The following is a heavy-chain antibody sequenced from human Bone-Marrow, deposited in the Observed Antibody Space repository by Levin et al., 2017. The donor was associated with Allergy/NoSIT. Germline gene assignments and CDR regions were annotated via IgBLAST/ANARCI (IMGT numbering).Heavy chain of an antibody. D-gene: IGHD2-15*01. V-gene: IGHV1-18*01. CDR3: TRDCTGGSCYPLF. J-gene: IGHJ4*02. CDR2: ISAYNGIT. CDR1: GYTFTDFG. Sequence: GESLKISCQASGYTFTDFGISWVRQAPGQGLEWMGWISAYNGITNYAQKVQGRVTMTTDTSTSTAYMELRSLRSDDTAVYYCTRDCTGGSCYPLFWGQGTLVTVSS.